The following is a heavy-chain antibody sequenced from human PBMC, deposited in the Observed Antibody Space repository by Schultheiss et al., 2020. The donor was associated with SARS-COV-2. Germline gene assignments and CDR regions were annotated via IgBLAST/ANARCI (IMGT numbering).Heavy chain of an antibody. Sequence: GESLKISCTASGFTFGDYAMSWVRQAPGKGLEWVSAISGSGGSTYYADSVKGRFTISRDNSKNTLYLQMNSLRAEDTAVYYCAKDHGGSMVGPAAYYYYYYMDVWGKGTTVTVSS. CDR2: ISGSGGST. D-gene: IGHD2-2*01. V-gene: IGHV3-23*01. J-gene: IGHJ6*03. CDR3: AKDHGGSMVGPAAYYYYYYMDV. CDR1: GFTFGDYA.